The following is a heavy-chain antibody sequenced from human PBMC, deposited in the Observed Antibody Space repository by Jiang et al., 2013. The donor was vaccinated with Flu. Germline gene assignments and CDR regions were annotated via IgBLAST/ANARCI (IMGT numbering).Heavy chain of an antibody. Sequence: GAEVKKPGESLRISCKGSGYSFTSYWISWVRQMPGKGLEWMGRIDPSDSYTNYSSSFQGHVTISADKSISTAYLQWSSLKASDTAMYYCARNRYTGHSGYDFYYFDYWGQGTLVTVSS. CDR2: IDPSDSYT. J-gene: IGHJ4*02. V-gene: IGHV5-10-1*01. D-gene: IGHD5-12*01. CDR1: GYSFTSYW. CDR3: ARNRYTGHSGYDFYYFDY.